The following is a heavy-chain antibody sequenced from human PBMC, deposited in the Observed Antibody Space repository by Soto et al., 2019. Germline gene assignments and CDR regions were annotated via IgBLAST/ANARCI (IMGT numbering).Heavy chain of an antibody. J-gene: IGHJ6*02. Sequence: SQTLSLTCAISGDSVSSNSAAWNWIRQSPSRGLEWLGRAYYRSQWYYDSAVSVRSRITVIPDTSKNQFSLQLNSVTPEDTAVYYCTKQKGGSRTYNGMDVWGQGTTVTSP. CDR3: TKQKGGSRTYNGMDV. D-gene: IGHD2-15*01. CDR2: AYYRSQWYY. CDR1: GDSVSSNSAA. V-gene: IGHV6-1*01.